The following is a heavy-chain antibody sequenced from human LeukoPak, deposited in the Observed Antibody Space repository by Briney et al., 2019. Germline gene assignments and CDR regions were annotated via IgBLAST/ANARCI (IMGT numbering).Heavy chain of an antibody. CDR3: ARAGYCSSTSCFSGNWFDP. D-gene: IGHD2-2*01. CDR2: ISSRSSYI. Sequence: SGGSLRLSCAASGFTFSSYSMNWVRQAPGKGLEWVSSISSRSSYIYYADSVKGRFTLSRDNAKNSLYLQMNSLRAEDTAVYYCARAGYCSSTSCFSGNWFDPWGQGTLVTVSS. CDR1: GFTFSSYS. J-gene: IGHJ5*02. V-gene: IGHV3-21*01.